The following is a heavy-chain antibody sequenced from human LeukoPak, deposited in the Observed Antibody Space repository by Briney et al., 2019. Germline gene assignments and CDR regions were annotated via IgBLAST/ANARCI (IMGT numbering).Heavy chain of an antibody. CDR2: IIPIFGTA. CDR3: ASSKDYHDSSGYARTLDY. J-gene: IGHJ4*02. CDR1: GGTFRSYA. V-gene: IGHV1-69*01. D-gene: IGHD3-22*01. Sequence: ASVKVSCKTSGGTFRSYAISWVRQAPGQGLEWMGGIIPIFGTANYAQEFQGRVTITADESTSTAYMELSSLRSEDTAIYYCASSKDYHDSSGYARTLDYWGQGTLVTVSS.